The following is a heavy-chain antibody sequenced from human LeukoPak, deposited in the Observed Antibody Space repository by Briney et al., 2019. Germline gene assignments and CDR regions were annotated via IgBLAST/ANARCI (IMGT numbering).Heavy chain of an antibody. CDR3: ARGAAPTTHYYYYYGMDV. Sequence: PGGSLRLSCAASGFTFSSYDMHWVRQATGKGLEWVSAIGTAGDTYYPGSVKGRFTISRENAKTSLYLQMNSLRAEDTAVYYCARGAAPTTHYYYYYGMDVWGQGTTVTVSS. D-gene: IGHD1-14*01. CDR1: GFTFSSYD. J-gene: IGHJ6*02. CDR2: IGTAGDT. V-gene: IGHV3-13*01.